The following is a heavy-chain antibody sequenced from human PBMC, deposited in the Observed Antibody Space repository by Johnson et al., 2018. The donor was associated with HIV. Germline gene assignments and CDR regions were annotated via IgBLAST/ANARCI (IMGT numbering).Heavy chain of an antibody. V-gene: IGHV3-33*01. CDR2: IWYDGSNK. CDR1: GFTFSSYG. CDR3: TTVLRPKPLDAFDS. Sequence: QVQLVESGGGVVQPGRSLRLSCAASGFTFSSYGMHWVRQAPGKGLEWVAVIWYDGSNKYYADSVKGRFTISRDNSKNTLYLQMNSLRAGDTAVYYCTTVLRPKPLDAFDSWGQGTMVTVSS. J-gene: IGHJ3*02.